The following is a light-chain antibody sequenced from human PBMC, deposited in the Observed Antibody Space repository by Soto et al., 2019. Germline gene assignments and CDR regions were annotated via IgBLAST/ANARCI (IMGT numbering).Light chain of an antibody. J-gene: IGKJ1*01. CDR1: QSISAW. Sequence: DIQMTQSPSTLSASVGDRVSINCRASQSISAWLAWYQQKPGKAPRLLIYKASTLEIGVPSRFSGSGSGTEFTLTTSSLQTDDVATYYCQQYNDYSWTFGLGTKVEIK. CDR2: KAS. V-gene: IGKV1-5*03. CDR3: QQYNDYSWT.